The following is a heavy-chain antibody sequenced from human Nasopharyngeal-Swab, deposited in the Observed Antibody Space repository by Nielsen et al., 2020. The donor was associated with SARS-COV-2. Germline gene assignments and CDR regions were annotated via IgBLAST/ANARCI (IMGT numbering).Heavy chain of an antibody. J-gene: IGHJ4*01. CDR3: ARDIGGFGGY. Sequence: GESLKISCAASGFTFSSYWMHWVRQAPGEGLVWVSRIDTGGTRTDYAESVKGRFTISRDNAKNTLYLQMNNLRPEDTAVYYCARDIGGFGGYWGQGTLVTVSS. D-gene: IGHD4-23*01. CDR2: IDTGGTRT. CDR1: GFTFSSYW. V-gene: IGHV3-74*01.